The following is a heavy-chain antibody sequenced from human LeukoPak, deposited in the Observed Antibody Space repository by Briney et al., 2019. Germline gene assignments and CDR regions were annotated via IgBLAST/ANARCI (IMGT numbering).Heavy chain of an antibody. D-gene: IGHD6-19*01. CDR2: ISYDGSNN. V-gene: IGHV3-30*03. CDR1: GFTFSNYD. J-gene: IGHJ1*01. CDR3: IGSAGWYFHN. Sequence: GGSLRLSCAASGFTFSNYDIHWVRQAPGKGLEWVAVISYDGSNNYYADSVKGRFTISRDNAKNSMFLQMNSLRVEDTAVYYCIGSAGWYFHNWGRGTLVTVSS.